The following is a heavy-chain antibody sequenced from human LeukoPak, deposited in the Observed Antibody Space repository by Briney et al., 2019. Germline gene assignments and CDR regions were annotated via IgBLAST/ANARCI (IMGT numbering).Heavy chain of an antibody. J-gene: IGHJ4*02. CDR2: IYPGDSDT. CDR3: ARLLTTVTKAFDY. Sequence: GESLKISCRASGYSFSDYWIGWVRQMPGKGLEWMGIIYPGDSDTRYSPSFQGQVTISADKSISTAYLQWSSLKASDTAMYYCARLLTTVTKAFDYWGQGTLVTVSS. CDR1: GYSFSDYW. V-gene: IGHV5-51*01. D-gene: IGHD4-17*01.